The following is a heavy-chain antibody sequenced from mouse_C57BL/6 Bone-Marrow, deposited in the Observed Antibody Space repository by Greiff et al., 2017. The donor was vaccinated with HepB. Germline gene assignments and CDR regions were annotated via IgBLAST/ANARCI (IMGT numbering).Heavy chain of an antibody. D-gene: IGHD2-3*01. CDR2: FYPGSGSI. CDR1: GYTFTEYT. CDR3: ARHEVEDYDGYHYAMDY. V-gene: IGHV1-62-2*01. Sequence: QVQLKESGAELVKPGASVKLSCKASGYTFTEYTIHWVKQRSGQGLEWIGWFYPGSGSIKYNEKFKDKATLTADKSSSTVYMELSRLTSEDSAVYFCARHEVEDYDGYHYAMDYWGQGTSVTVSS. J-gene: IGHJ4*01.